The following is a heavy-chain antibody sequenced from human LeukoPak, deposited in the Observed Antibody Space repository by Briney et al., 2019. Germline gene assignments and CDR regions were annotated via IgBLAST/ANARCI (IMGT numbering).Heavy chain of an antibody. V-gene: IGHV1-2*02. D-gene: IGHD6-19*01. CDR1: GYTFTCYY. J-gene: IGHJ3*02. Sequence: ASVKVSCKASGYTFTCYYMHWVRQAPGQGLEWMGWINPNSGGTNYAQKFQGRVTMTRDTSISTAYMELSRLRSDDTAVYYCARVMASSSGWYARPDAFDIWGQGTMVTVSS. CDR3: ARVMASSSGWYARPDAFDI. CDR2: INPNSGGT.